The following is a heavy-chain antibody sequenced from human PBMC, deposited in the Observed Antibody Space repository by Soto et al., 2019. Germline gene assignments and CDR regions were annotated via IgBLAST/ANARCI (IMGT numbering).Heavy chain of an antibody. V-gene: IGHV3-48*01. J-gene: IGHJ3*02. CDR3: ARDSRKMYQLLTDAFDI. CDR1: GFTFSSYS. Sequence: PGGSLRLSCAASGFTFSSYSMNWVRQAPGKGLEWVSYISSSSSTIYYADSVKGRFTISRDNAKNSLYLQMNSLRAEDTAVYYCARDSRKMYQLLTDAFDIWGQGTMVTVSS. D-gene: IGHD2-2*01. CDR2: ISSSSSTI.